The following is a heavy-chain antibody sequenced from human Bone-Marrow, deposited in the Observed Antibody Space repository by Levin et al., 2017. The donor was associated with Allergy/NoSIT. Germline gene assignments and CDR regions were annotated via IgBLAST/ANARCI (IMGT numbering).Heavy chain of an antibody. D-gene: IGHD1-1*01. J-gene: IGHJ5*01. CDR2: ISGSDGST. CDR3: AKEPWERVLNLLWDS. CDR1: GFTFSSYA. V-gene: IGHV3-23*01. Sequence: PGGSLRLSCAASGFTFSSYAMSWVRQAPGKGLEWVSSISGSDGSTYYADSVEGRFTISRDITKNTLYLQMNSLRAQDTAVYYCAKEPWERVLNLLWDSWGQGTLVTVSS.